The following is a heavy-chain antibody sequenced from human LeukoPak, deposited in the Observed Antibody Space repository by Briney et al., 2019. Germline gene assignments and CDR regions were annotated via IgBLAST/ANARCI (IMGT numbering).Heavy chain of an antibody. Sequence: SETLSLTCAVYGGSFSGYYWSWIRQPPGKGLEWIGEINHSGSTNYNPSLKSRVTISVDTSKNQFSLKLSSVTAADTAVYYCARLPEYYYDSSGYYRDYWGQGTLVTVSS. CDR3: ARLPEYYYDSSGYYRDY. CDR2: INHSGST. CDR1: GGSFSGYY. V-gene: IGHV4-34*01. D-gene: IGHD3-22*01. J-gene: IGHJ4*02.